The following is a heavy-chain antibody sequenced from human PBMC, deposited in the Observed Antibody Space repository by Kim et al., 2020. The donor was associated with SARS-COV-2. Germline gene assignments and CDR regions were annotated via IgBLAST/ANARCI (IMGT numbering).Heavy chain of an antibody. CDR1: GGSISSSNW. J-gene: IGHJ6*03. Sequence: SETLSLTCAVSGGSISSSNWWSWVRQPPGKGLEWIGEIYHSGSTNYNPSLKSRVTISVDKSKNQFSLKLSSVTAADTAVYYCARKGMTTVTTYYYYYMDVWGKGTTVTVSS. CDR3: ARKGMTTVTTYYYYYMDV. D-gene: IGHD4-4*01. CDR2: IYHSGST. V-gene: IGHV4-4*02.